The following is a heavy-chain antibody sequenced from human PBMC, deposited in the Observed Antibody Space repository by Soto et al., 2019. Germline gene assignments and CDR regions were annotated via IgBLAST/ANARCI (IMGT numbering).Heavy chain of an antibody. CDR2: IYSAGST. CDR3: AKDLRIKQQLLLVLAY. Sequence: GGSLRLSWAVSGFTVSSNYMSWVRQAPGKGLEWVSIIYSAGSTYYADSVKGRFTISRDNSKNTVYLQMNSLRAEDTAVYYCAKDLRIKQQLLLVLAYWGQGTLVNAPQ. D-gene: IGHD6-13*01. CDR1: GFTVSSNY. J-gene: IGHJ4*02. V-gene: IGHV3-53*01.